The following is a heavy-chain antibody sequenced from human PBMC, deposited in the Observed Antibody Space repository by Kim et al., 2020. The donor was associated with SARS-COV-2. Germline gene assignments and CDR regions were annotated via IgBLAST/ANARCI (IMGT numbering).Heavy chain of an antibody. V-gene: IGHV3-48*03. CDR1: GFTFSSYE. D-gene: IGHD3-22*01. J-gene: IGHJ6*02. CDR3: AREGYYYDSSGPTPYYYYGMDG. Sequence: GGSLRLSCAASGFTFSSYEMNWVRQAPGKGLEWVSYISSSGSTIYYADSVKGRFTISRDNAKNSLYLQMNSLRAEDTAVYYCAREGYYYDSSGPTPYYYYGMDGWGQGTTVTVSS. CDR2: ISSSGSTI.